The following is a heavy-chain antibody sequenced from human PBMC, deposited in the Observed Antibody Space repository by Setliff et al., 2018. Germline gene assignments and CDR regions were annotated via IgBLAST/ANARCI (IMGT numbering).Heavy chain of an antibody. CDR1: GYTFTSYD. J-gene: IGHJ3*02. V-gene: IGHV1-8*01. CDR2: MNPNSGNT. Sequence: ASVKVSCKASGYTFTSYDINWVPQATGQGLEWMGWMNPNSGNTGYAQKFQGRVTMTRNTSISTAYMELSSLRSEDTAVYYCARGDFDSYFPLNAFDIWGQGTMVTVSS. CDR3: ARGDFDSYFPLNAFDI. D-gene: IGHD2-21*01.